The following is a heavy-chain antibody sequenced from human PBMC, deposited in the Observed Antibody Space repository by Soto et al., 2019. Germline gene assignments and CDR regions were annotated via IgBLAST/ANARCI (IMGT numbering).Heavy chain of an antibody. CDR2: IWYDGSNK. V-gene: IGHV3-33*01. D-gene: IGHD3-10*01. CDR1: GFTFSSYG. CDR3: AREEVNYGSGESVGWFDP. J-gene: IGHJ5*02. Sequence: QVQLVESGGGVVQPGRSLRLSCAASGFTFSSYGMHWVRQAPGKGLEWMAVIWYDGSNKYYADSVKGRFTISRDNSKNTLYLQMNSLRAEDTAVYYCAREEVNYGSGESVGWFDPWGQGTLVTVSS.